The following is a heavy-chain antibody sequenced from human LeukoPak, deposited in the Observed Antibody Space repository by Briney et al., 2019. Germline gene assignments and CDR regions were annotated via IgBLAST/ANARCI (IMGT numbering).Heavy chain of an antibody. CDR1: GGSISSSNW. J-gene: IGHJ4*02. V-gene: IGHV4-4*02. CDR3: TNSPHSGIGTGGRPYYFDY. Sequence: SETLSLTCTVSGGSISSSNWWSWVRQPPGKGLEWIGEIYHSGSTNYNPSLKSRVTISVDKAKNQFSLKLSSVTAADTAVYYCTNSPHSGIGTGGRPYYFDYWGQGTLVIVSS. CDR2: IYHSGST. D-gene: IGHD6-13*01.